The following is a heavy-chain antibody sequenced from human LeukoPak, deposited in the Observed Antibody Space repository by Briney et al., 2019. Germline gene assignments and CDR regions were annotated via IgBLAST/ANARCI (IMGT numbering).Heavy chain of an antibody. D-gene: IGHD5-12*01. V-gene: IGHV4-31*03. CDR2: IYYSGST. J-gene: IGHJ6*02. CDR1: GGSISSGGYY. CDR3: AREVATDYYGMDV. Sequence: SETLSLTCTVSGGSISSGGYYWSWIGKHQGKGLGWFGYIYYSGSTSYNPSLKSRVTISVDTSKNQFSVKLSSVTAADTAVYYCAREVATDYYGMDVWGQGTTVTVSS.